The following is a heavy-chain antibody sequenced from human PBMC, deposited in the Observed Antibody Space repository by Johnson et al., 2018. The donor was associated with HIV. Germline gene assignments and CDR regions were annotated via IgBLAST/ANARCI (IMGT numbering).Heavy chain of an antibody. D-gene: IGHD4-11*01. CDR2: IGTAGDT. CDR3: AKDSKRELVQGKDAFDF. Sequence: VRLVESGGGLVQPGGSLRLSCPASAFTFRSYDKHWVRQATGTGLEWVSAIGTAGDTYYPGSVKGRFTISRDNSKNTLDLQMNILRTEDTAVYYCAKDSKRELVQGKDAFDFWGQGTMVIVSS. V-gene: IGHV3-13*01. CDR1: AFTFRSYD. J-gene: IGHJ3*01.